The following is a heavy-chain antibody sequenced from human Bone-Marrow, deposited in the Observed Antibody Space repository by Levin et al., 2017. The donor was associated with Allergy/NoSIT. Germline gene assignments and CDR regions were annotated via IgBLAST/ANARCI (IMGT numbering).Heavy chain of an antibody. V-gene: IGHV3-66*02. Sequence: GGSLRLSCAVSGFTVSNNYMSWIRQAPGKGLEWVSNIYSGGTTNYAGSVRGRYTISRDSSKNTLYLQMNSLRAEDTAVYYCARHSGSHYIGGDYWGQGTLVTVSS. CDR2: IYSGGTT. J-gene: IGHJ4*02. CDR3: ARHSGSHYIGGDY. CDR1: GFTVSNNY. D-gene: IGHD3-10*01.